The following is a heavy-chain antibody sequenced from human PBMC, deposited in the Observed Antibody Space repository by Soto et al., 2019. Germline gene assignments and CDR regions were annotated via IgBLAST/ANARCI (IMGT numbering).Heavy chain of an antibody. CDR3: ARERPYYYDSSATLDAFDI. Sequence: PSETLSLTCTVSGGSISSGDYYWSWIRQPPGKGLEWIGYIYYSGSTYYNPSLKSRVTISVDTSKNQFSLKLSSVTAADTAVYYCARERPYYYDSSATLDAFDIWGQGTMVTVSS. D-gene: IGHD3-22*01. CDR2: IYYSGST. J-gene: IGHJ3*02. V-gene: IGHV4-30-4*01. CDR1: GGSISSGDYY.